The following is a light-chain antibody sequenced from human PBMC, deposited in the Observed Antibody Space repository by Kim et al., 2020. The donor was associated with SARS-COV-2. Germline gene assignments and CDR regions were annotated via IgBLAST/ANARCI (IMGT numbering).Light chain of an antibody. CDR1: QDISKS. V-gene: IGKV1-33*01. J-gene: IGKJ2*02. Sequence: DIQVTQSPSSLSASVGDRVTITCQASQDISKSLNWYQQKLGKAPKLLIYDASNLKTGVPPRFSGSGSGTHFTFTITSLQPEDIATYYCQQRRTFGQGTKVDIK. CDR2: DAS. CDR3: QQRRT.